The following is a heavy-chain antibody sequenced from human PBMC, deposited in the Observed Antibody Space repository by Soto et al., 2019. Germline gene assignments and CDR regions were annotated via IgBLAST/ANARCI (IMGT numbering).Heavy chain of an antibody. D-gene: IGHD5-12*01. CDR3: AHGYGVYDNFDY. CDR2: IYWDDDK. Sequence: QITLKESGPTLVKPTQTLTLTCTFSGLSLSTSGVGVGWIRQPPGKALKWLALIYWDDDKRYSPSLKSRLTITKDTSKNQLVLTMANMDPVNTASFYCAHGYGVYDNFDYWGQGTLVIVSS. CDR1: GLSLSTSGVG. V-gene: IGHV2-5*02. J-gene: IGHJ4*02.